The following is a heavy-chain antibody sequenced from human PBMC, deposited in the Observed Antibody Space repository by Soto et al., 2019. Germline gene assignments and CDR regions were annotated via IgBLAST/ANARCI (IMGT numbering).Heavy chain of an antibody. CDR3: ARERQYLWANYYYGMDV. J-gene: IGHJ6*02. V-gene: IGHV3-33*01. Sequence: GESLKISCAASGFTFSSYGMHWVRQAPGKGLEWVAVIWYDGSNKYYADSVKGRFTISRDNSKNTRYLQMNSLRAEDTAVYYCARERQYLWANYYYGMDVWGQGTTVTVSS. CDR2: IWYDGSNK. CDR1: GFTFSSYG. D-gene: IGHD2-2*01.